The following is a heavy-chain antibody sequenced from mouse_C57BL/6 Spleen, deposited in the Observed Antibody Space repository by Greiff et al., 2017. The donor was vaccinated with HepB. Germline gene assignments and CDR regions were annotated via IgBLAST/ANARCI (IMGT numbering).Heavy chain of an antibody. J-gene: IGHJ3*01. V-gene: IGHV6-3*01. CDR3: TEGPEGFAY. CDR1: GFTFSNYW. Sequence: DVQLQESGGGLVQPGGSMKLSCVASGFTFSNYWMNWVRQSPEKGLEWVAQIRLKSDNYATHYAESVKGRFTISRDDSKSSVYLQMNNLRAEDTGIYYCTEGPEGFAYWGQGTLVTVSA. CDR2: IRLKSDNYAT.